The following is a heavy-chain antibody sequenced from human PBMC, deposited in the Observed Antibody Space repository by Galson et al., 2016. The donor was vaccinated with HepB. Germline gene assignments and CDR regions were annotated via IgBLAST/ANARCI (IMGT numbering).Heavy chain of an antibody. J-gene: IGHJ5*02. D-gene: IGHD3-22*01. CDR1: GGTFSSYA. V-gene: IGHV1-69*10. CDR2: IIPILGIA. Sequence: SVKVSCKASGGTFSSYAISWVRQAPGQGLEWMGGIIPILGIANYAQKFQGGVTITADKSTSTAYMELSSLRSEDTAVYYCARQKTSYDSSGYYLNWFDPWGQGTLVTVSS. CDR3: ARQKTSYDSSGYYLNWFDP.